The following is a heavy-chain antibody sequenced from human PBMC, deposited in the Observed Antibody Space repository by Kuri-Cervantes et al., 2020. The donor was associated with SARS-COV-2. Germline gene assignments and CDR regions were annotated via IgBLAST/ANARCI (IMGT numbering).Heavy chain of an antibody. CDR2: VRGKANNYAT. CDR3: TTLIDY. V-gene: IGHV3-73*01. CDR1: GFLFSVSA. J-gene: IGHJ4*02. Sequence: GESLKISCEVSGFLFSVSAIHWVRQASGKGLEWAGRVRGKANNYATAYAASVKGRFTISRDDLKNTAFLQMNSLKTEDTAVYYCTTLIDYWGQGALVTVSS.